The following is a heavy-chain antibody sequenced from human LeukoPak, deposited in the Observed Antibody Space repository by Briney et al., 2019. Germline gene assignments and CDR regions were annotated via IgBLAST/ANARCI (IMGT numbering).Heavy chain of an antibody. J-gene: IGHJ4*02. CDR3: ARITMVRGVIGY. Sequence: ASVKVSCXASGYTFTSYDINWVRQANGQGLEWMAWMNPNSGNTGYAQKFQGRVTMTRNTSISTAYMELSSLRSEDTAVYYCARITMVRGVIGYWGQGTLVTVSS. CDR1: GYTFTSYD. CDR2: MNPNSGNT. D-gene: IGHD3-10*01. V-gene: IGHV1-8*01.